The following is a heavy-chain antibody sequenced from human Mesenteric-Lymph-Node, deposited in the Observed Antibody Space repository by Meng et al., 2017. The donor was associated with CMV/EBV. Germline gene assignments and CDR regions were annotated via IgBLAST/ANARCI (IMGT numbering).Heavy chain of an antibody. J-gene: IGHJ6*02. CDR1: GFTFSDYY. V-gene: IGHV3-11*01. CDR3: ARDLISRPAASHYYYYGMDV. CDR2: ISSSGSTI. Sequence: GGSLRLSCAASGFTFSDYYMSWIRQAPGKGLEWVSYISSSGSTIYYADFVKGRFTISRDNAKNSLYLQMNSLRAEDTAVYYCARDLISRPAASHYYYYGMDVWGQGTTVTVSS. D-gene: IGHD2-2*01.